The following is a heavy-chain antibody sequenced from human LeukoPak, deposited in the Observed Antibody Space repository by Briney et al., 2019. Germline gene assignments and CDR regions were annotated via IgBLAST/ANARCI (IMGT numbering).Heavy chain of an antibody. CDR1: GGSISSSSYY. Sequence: SETLSLTCTVSGGSISSSSYYWGWIRQPPGKGLEWIGSIYYSGSTYYNPSLKSRVTISVDTSKNQFSLKLSSVTAADTAVYYCAKDRVTMVRSYIMDVWGKGTTVTVSS. J-gene: IGHJ6*04. V-gene: IGHV4-39*07. CDR3: AKDRVTMVRSYIMDV. CDR2: IYYSGST. D-gene: IGHD3-10*01.